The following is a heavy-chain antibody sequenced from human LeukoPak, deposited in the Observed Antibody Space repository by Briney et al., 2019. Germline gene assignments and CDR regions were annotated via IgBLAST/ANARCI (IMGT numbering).Heavy chain of an antibody. CDR1: GFTFSSYS. J-gene: IGHJ4*02. V-gene: IGHV3-21*01. CDR3: ARGGIAAAADY. CDR2: ISSSSSYI. D-gene: IGHD6-13*01. Sequence: GGSLRLSGAASGFTFSSYSMNWVRQAPGKGLEWVSSISSSSSYIYYADSVKGRFAISRDNAKNSLCLQMNSLRAEDTAVYYCARGGIAAAADYWGQGTLVTVSS.